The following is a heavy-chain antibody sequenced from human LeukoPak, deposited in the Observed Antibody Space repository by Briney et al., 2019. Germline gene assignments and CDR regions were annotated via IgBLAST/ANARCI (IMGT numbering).Heavy chain of an antibody. CDR3: AKGYDILTGYYLFPS. V-gene: IGHV3-9*01. CDR2: ITWNRDNI. Sequence: GGSLRLSCTVSGFTFDDYAMHWARHTPGKGLEWVAGITWNRDNIGYGDSVKGRFTISRDNSKNTLYLQMNSLRAEDTAVYYCAKGYDILTGYYLFPSWGQGTLVTVSS. CDR1: GFTFDDYA. D-gene: IGHD3-9*01. J-gene: IGHJ1*01.